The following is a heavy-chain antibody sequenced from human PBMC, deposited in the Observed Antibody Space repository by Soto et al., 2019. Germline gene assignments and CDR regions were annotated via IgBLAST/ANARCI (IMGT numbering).Heavy chain of an antibody. CDR1: GASITFGGYS. J-gene: IGHJ4*02. CDR2: INHLETT. CDR3: ARGGGSDSFDY. V-gene: IGHV4-30-2*01. Sequence: SETLSLTCTVSGASITFGGYSWSWIRQTPGKGLEWIGYINHLETTFYNPSFESRLPLSIDRAKNQFSLKLHSMSAADRAVYFCARGGGSDSFDYWGQGILVTVSS. D-gene: IGHD2-15*01.